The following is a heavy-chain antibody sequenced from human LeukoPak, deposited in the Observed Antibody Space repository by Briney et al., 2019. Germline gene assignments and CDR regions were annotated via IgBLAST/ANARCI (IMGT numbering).Heavy chain of an antibody. CDR2: IIPILGIA. CDR3: AKRGLPMATIGDGDY. Sequence: GASVKVSCRASGGTFSSYAISWVRQAPGQGLEWMGRIIPILGIANYAQKFQGRVTITADKSTSTAYMELSSLRSEDTAVYYCAKRGLPMATIGDGDYWGQGTLVTVSS. V-gene: IGHV1-69*04. D-gene: IGHD5-24*01. J-gene: IGHJ4*02. CDR1: GGTFSSYA.